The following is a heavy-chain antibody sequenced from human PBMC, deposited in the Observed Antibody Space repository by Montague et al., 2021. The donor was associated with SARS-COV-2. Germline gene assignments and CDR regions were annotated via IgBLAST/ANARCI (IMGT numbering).Heavy chain of an antibody. V-gene: IGHV4-30-2*01. CDR1: GGSISSGGYS. Sequence: TLSLTCAGSGGSISSGGYSWSWIRQPPGKGLEWIGYIYRSGATYYXXXLRSRVTMSVDRSQDHLYLRLTSVTAADTAVYYCARATRSIVALNWFDPWGQGTLVTVSS. D-gene: IGHD3-22*01. J-gene: IGHJ5*02. CDR2: IYRSGAT. CDR3: ARATRSIVALNWFDP.